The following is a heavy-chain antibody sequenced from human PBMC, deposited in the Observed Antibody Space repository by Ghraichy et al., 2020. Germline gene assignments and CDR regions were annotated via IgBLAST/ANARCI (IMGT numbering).Heavy chain of an antibody. Sequence: GGSLRLSCAASGFTVSSNYMSWVRQAPGKGLEWVSVIYSGGSAYYADSVKGRFTISRDNSKNTLYLQMNSLRAEDTAVYYCAREQAYGDYAPWYYYGMDVWGQGTTVTVSS. CDR2: IYSGGSA. CDR1: GFTVSSNY. J-gene: IGHJ6*02. D-gene: IGHD4-17*01. CDR3: AREQAYGDYAPWYYYGMDV. V-gene: IGHV3-66*01.